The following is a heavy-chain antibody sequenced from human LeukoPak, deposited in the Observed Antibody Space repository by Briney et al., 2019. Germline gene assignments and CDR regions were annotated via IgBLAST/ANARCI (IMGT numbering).Heavy chain of an antibody. CDR2: LSYSGNT. D-gene: IGHD2-21*02. CDR3: ARDFLRTASQDAFDF. Sequence: LSLTCTVSGDSISSDGYSWTWIRQPPGKGLEWIGHLSYSGNTYYNPSLKRRVTLSVDASKNQFSLNLTSVTAADTAIYYRARDFLRTASQDAFDFWGQGTMVSVST. CDR1: GDSISSDGYS. J-gene: IGHJ3*01. V-gene: IGHV4-31*03.